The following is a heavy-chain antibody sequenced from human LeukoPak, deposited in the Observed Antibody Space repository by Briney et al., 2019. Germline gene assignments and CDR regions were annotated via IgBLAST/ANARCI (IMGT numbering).Heavy chain of an antibody. J-gene: IGHJ6*02. V-gene: IGHV3-7*04. Sequence: GGSLRLSCAASGFTFSSYWMSWVRQAPGKGLEWVANIKQDGSEKSYVDSVKGRFTISRDNAKNSLYLQMNSLRAEDTAVYYCARVTLYDFWTGYYGMDVWGQGTTVTVSS. CDR1: GFTFSSYW. CDR3: ARVTLYDFWTGYYGMDV. CDR2: IKQDGSEK. D-gene: IGHD3-3*01.